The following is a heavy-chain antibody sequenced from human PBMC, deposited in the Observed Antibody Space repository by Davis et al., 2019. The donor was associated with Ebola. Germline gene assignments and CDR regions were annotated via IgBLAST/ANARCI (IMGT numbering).Heavy chain of an antibody. CDR2: MSPTTSTR. J-gene: IGHJ4*02. Sequence: GESLKISCTTSGFNFAGSAMTWVRQAPGKGLEWVSYMSPTTSTRHYADSVKGRFTISRDNAKDSLYLEMNSLGDEDTAVYYCARSACSGDCAIDYWGQGILVTVSS. CDR3: ARSACSGDCAIDY. D-gene: IGHD2-21*01. V-gene: IGHV3-48*02. CDR1: GFNFAGSA.